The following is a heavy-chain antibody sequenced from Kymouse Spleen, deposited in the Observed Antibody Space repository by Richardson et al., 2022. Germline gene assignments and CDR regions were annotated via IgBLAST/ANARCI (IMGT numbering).Heavy chain of an antibody. CDR2: IWYDGSNK. V-gene: IGHV3-33*01. J-gene: IGHJ6*02. CDR3: ARDLYSGSSYYYYGMDV. CDR1: GFTFSSYG. D-gene: IGHD1-26*01. Sequence: QVQLVESGGGVVQPGRSLRLSCAASGFTFSSYGMHWVRQAPGKGLEWVAVIWYDGSNKYYADSVKGRFTISRDNSKNTLYLQMNSLRAEDTAVYYCARDLYSGSSYYYYGMDVWGQGTTVTVSS.